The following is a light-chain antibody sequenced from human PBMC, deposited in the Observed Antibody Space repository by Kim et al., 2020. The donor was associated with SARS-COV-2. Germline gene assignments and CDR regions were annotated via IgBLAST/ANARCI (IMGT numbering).Light chain of an antibody. Sequence: DIQMTQSPSTLSASVGDRVTITCRASQSISSWLAWYQQKPGKAPKLLIYDASSLESGVPSRFSGSGSGTEFTLTISSLQPDDFATYDCQQYTRTFGQGTKVEI. CDR2: DAS. V-gene: IGKV1-5*01. CDR1: QSISSW. J-gene: IGKJ1*01. CDR3: QQYTRT.